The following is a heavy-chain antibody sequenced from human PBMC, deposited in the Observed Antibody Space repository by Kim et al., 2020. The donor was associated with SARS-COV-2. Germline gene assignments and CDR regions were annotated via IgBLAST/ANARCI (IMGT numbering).Heavy chain of an antibody. J-gene: IGHJ4*02. CDR1: GDSISGYY. CDR2: ISASGTT. D-gene: IGHD5-12*01. CDR3: ARHLRANSGYGLIDY. Sequence: SETLSLTCTVSGDSISGYYYSWIRQPAGKSLEWIGRISASGTTNYNPSLKSRVIMSVDTSKNQFSLKVSSVTAADTAVYYCARHLRANSGYGLIDYWGQGALVT. V-gene: IGHV4-4*07.